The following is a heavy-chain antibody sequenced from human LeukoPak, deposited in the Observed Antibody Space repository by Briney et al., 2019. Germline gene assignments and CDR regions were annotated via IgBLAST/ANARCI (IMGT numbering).Heavy chain of an antibody. D-gene: IGHD3-16*02. CDR1: GGSLISTTYY. CDR2: IYYNGST. V-gene: IGHV4-39*07. J-gene: IGHJ3*01. Sequence: SETLSLTCAVSGGSLISTTYYWGWIRQPPGKVLEWIGSIYYNGSTYYNPSLKSRVTVSVDMSKNQFSLQLSSVTAADTAVYYCARAPRTGAWDMITFGGVIVHGDAFDFWGQGTMVTVSS. CDR3: ARAPRTGAWDMITFGGVIVHGDAFDF.